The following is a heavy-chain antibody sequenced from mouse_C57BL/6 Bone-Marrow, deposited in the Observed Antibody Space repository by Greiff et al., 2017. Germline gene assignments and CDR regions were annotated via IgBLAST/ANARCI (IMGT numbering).Heavy chain of an antibody. V-gene: IGHV1-52*01. CDR1: GYTFTSYW. D-gene: IGHD1-1*01. CDR3: ARFFITTVVATRDYYAMDY. CDR2: IDPSDSET. J-gene: IGHJ4*01. Sequence: VQLQQPGAELVRPGSSVKLSCKASGYTFTSYWMHWVKQRPIQGLEWIGNIDPSDSETHYNQKFKDKATLTVDKSSSTAYMQLSSLTSEDSAVYYCARFFITTVVATRDYYAMDYWGQGTSVTVSS.